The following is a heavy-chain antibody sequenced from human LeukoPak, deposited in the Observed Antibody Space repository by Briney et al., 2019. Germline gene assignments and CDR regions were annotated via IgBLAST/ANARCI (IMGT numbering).Heavy chain of an antibody. CDR2: IYSGGST. J-gene: IGHJ4*02. CDR1: GFTVSSNY. Sequence: GGSLRLSCAASGFTVSSNYMSWVRQAPGKGLEWVSVIYSGGSTYYADSVKGRSTISRDNSKNTLYLQMNSLRAEDTAVYYCASYDSSGYSNFDYWGQGTLVTVSS. D-gene: IGHD3-22*01. V-gene: IGHV3-66*02. CDR3: ASYDSSGYSNFDY.